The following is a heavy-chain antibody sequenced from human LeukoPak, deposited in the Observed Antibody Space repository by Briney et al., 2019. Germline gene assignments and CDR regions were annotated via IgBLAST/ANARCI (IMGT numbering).Heavy chain of an antibody. CDR1: GFTFSTYA. V-gene: IGHV3-23*01. CDR3: ARGRAPYFDY. J-gene: IGHJ4*02. Sequence: GGSLRLSCAASGFTFSTYAMNWVRQAPGKGLEWVSAISGSGGSTYYADSVKGRFSISRDSSKNTLYLQMNSLRAEDTAVYYCARGRAPYFDYWGQGTLVTVSS. D-gene: IGHD1-26*01. CDR2: ISGSGGST.